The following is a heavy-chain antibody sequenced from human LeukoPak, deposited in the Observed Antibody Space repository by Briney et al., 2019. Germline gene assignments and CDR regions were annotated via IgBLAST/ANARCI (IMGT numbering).Heavy chain of an antibody. CDR2: INPNSGGT. J-gene: IGHJ4*02. Sequence: GASVKVSCKASGYTFTGYYMHWVRQAPGQGLEWMGWINPNSGGTNYAQKFQGRVTMTRDTSISTAYMELSKLRSDDTAVCYCAGIRGGKNFGDYWGQGTLVTVSS. CDR3: AGIRGGKNFGDY. D-gene: IGHD3-16*01. V-gene: IGHV1-2*02. CDR1: GYTFTGYY.